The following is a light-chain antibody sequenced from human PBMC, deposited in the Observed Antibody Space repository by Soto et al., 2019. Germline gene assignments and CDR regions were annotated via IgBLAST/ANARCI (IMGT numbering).Light chain of an antibody. CDR3: QQYGSSPQT. J-gene: IGKJ1*01. Sequence: EIVMTQSPATLSVSPGERATLSCRASQSVRGNLAWYQQKPGQSPRLLIYGASSRATGIPARFSGSGSGTEFTLTISSLQSEDFAVYYCQQYGSSPQTFGQGTKVDI. CDR2: GAS. CDR1: QSVRGN. V-gene: IGKV3-15*01.